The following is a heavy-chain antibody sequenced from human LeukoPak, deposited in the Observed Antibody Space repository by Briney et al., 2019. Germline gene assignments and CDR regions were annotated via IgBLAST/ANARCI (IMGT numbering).Heavy chain of an antibody. Sequence: PGGSLRLSCAASGFTFSSYGMHWFRQAPGKGLKWVAVIWYDGSNKYYADSVKGRFTISRDNSKNTLYLQMNSLRAEDTAVYYCAKDEDSSGAPTDYRGQGTLVTVSS. V-gene: IGHV3-33*03. D-gene: IGHD6-19*01. CDR3: AKDEDSSGAPTDY. CDR1: GFTFSSYG. CDR2: IWYDGSNK. J-gene: IGHJ4*02.